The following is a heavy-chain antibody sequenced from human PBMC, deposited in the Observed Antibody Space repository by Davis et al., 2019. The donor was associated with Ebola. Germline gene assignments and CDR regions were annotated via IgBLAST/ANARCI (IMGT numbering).Heavy chain of an antibody. J-gene: IGHJ3*02. CDR2: IYPGDSDT. V-gene: IGHV5-51*01. Sequence: GESLKISCKGSGYSFTSYWIGWVRQMPGKGLEWMGIIYPGDSDTRYSPSFQGQVTISADKSISTAYLQWSSLKASDTAMYYCARMANITIFGDDAFDIWGQGTMVTVSS. D-gene: IGHD3-3*01. CDR1: GYSFTSYW. CDR3: ARMANITIFGDDAFDI.